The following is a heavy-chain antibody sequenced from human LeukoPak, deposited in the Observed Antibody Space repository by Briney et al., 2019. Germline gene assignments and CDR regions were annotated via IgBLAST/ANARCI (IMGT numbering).Heavy chain of an antibody. CDR1: GFTLTNYA. Sequence: GGSLRLSCAASGFTLTNYAMSWVRQAPGKGLEWVSSISSSGGATHYADSVKGRFTISRDNSKNTLYLQLNSLRADDTAVYYCAKDRATRRWGTQEFDYWGQGTLVTVSS. D-gene: IGHD3-16*01. V-gene: IGHV3-23*01. J-gene: IGHJ4*02. CDR2: ISSSGGAT. CDR3: AKDRATRRWGTQEFDY.